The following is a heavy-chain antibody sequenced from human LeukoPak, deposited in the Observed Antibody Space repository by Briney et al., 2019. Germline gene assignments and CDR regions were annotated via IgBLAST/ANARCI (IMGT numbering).Heavy chain of an antibody. CDR3: AKDRAQRGNYYGTSGIRFDY. D-gene: IGHD3-22*01. CDR2: ISSSGGST. J-gene: IGHJ4*02. V-gene: IGHV3-23*01. Sequence: GGSLRLSCAASGFTFSSYAMTWVRQAPGKWLEWVSAISSSGGSTYYADSVKGRFTISRDNSKNTLYLQMNSLRAEDTAVYYCAKDRAQRGNYYGTSGIRFDYWGQGTLVTVSS. CDR1: GFTFSSYA.